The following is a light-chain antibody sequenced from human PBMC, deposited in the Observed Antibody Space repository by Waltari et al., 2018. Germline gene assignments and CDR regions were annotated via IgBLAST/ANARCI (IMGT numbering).Light chain of an antibody. CDR2: WAS. V-gene: IGKV4-1*01. CDR1: QQLLYNSDNKNY. Sequence: DIVMTQSPDSLAVSLGERVTINCRSSQQLLYNSDNKNYLAWFQQKPGQPPKLLIYWASTRESGVPDRFSGSGSGTEFTLTISSLQAADVAVYYCQQCYSTPYTFGQGTKLEIK. CDR3: QQCYSTPYT. J-gene: IGKJ2*01.